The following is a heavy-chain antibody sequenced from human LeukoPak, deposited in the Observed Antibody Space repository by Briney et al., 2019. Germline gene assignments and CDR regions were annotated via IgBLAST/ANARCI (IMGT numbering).Heavy chain of an antibody. CDR2: IRYDGSNK. Sequence: PGGSLRLSCAASGFTFSSYGMHWVRQAPGKGLEWVAFIRYDGSNKYYADSVKGRFTISRDNSKNTLYLQMNSLRAEDTAVYYCAKDRGVIQTAPNDYWGQGTLVTVSS. J-gene: IGHJ4*02. CDR3: AKDRGVIQTAPNDY. CDR1: GFTFSSYG. V-gene: IGHV3-30*02. D-gene: IGHD3-10*01.